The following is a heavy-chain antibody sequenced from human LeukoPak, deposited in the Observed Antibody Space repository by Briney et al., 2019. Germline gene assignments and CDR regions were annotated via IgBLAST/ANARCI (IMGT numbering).Heavy chain of an antibody. J-gene: IGHJ4*02. CDR1: GFTFSSYG. CDR3: AKRLDYGLDY. D-gene: IGHD4/OR15-4a*01. CDR2: IRCDGSNK. V-gene: IGHV3-30*02. Sequence: GGSLRLSCAASGFTFSSYGMHWVRQAPGKGLEWVAFIRCDGSNKYYADSVKGRFTFSRDNSKNTLFLQMNSLSPEDTALYYCAKRLDYGLDYWGQGTLVTVSS.